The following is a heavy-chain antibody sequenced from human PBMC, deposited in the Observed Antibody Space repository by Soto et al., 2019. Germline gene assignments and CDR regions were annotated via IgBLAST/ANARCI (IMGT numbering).Heavy chain of an antibody. CDR2: IYYNGNT. J-gene: IGHJ4*02. D-gene: IGHD2-21*02. CDR1: GGSISNHY. Sequence: QVQLQESGPGLVKPSETLSLTCTVSGGSISNHYWCWLRQPPGKGLEWIGYIYYNGNTNYNPSLNGRVTLSVDTSKNQFSLKLRSVTAADRAVYYCSRSDWYSEYWGQGTLVTVSS. V-gene: IGHV4-59*11. CDR3: SRSDWYSEY.